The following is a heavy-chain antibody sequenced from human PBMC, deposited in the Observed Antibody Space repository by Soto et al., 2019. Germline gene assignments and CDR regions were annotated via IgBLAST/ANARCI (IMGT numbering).Heavy chain of an antibody. CDR2: ISSSSSYI. D-gene: IGHD4-17*01. CDR1: GFTFSSYS. CDR3: ALFYDYGDYAGWFDP. Sequence: GGSLRLSCAASGFTFSSYSMNWVRQAPGKGLEWVSSISSSSSYIYYADSVKGRFTISRDNAKNSLYLQMNSLRAEDTAVYYCALFYDYGDYAGWFDPWGQGTLVTVSS. J-gene: IGHJ5*02. V-gene: IGHV3-21*01.